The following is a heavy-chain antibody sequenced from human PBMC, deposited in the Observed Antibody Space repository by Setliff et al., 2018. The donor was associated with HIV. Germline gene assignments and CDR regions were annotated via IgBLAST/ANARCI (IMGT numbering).Heavy chain of an antibody. V-gene: IGHV4-39*07. CDR3: AREGARHYGSGRYHSWFDP. Sequence: SETLSLTCTVSGGSISSSRYYWGCIRQPPGKGLEWIGSVYYTGNTNLNPSLKSRVNMSVDTSKNQFSLKLSSVTAADTAVYYCAREGARHYGSGRYHSWFDPWGQGTQVTAPQ. CDR2: VYYTGNT. D-gene: IGHD3-10*01. CDR1: GGSISSSRYY. J-gene: IGHJ5*02.